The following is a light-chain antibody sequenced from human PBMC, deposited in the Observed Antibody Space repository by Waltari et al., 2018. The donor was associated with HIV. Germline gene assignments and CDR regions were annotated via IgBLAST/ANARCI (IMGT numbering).Light chain of an antibody. CDR2: GAS. CDR3: QQYNKWPPWT. V-gene: IGKV3-15*01. J-gene: IGKJ1*01. Sequence: EIVMTQSPATLSVSPGERATLSCRACQSVGSNLAWYQKKPGQAPRLRIYGASTRATGIPARFSGSGSGTEFTLTISSLQSEDFAVYYCQQYNKWPPWTFGQGTKVEIK. CDR1: QSVGSN.